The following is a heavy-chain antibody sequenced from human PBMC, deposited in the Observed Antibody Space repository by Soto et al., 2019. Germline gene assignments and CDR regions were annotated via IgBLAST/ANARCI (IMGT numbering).Heavy chain of an antibody. Sequence: PGGSLRLSCAASGFTFSSYGMHWVRQAPGKGLEWVAVIWYDGSNKYYADSVKGRFTISRDNSKNTLYLQMNSLRAEDTAVYYCARGTVDDSSGIDWGQGTLVTVSS. V-gene: IGHV3-33*01. CDR2: IWYDGSNK. D-gene: IGHD3-22*01. CDR3: ARGTVDDSSGID. J-gene: IGHJ4*02. CDR1: GFTFSSYG.